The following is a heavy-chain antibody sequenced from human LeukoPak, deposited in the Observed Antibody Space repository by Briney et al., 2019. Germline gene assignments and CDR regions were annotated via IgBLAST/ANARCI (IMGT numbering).Heavy chain of an antibody. CDR3: ASLTPYYDSSGYYFGY. V-gene: IGHV3-23*01. J-gene: IGHJ4*02. CDR2: ISGSGGST. CDR1: GFTFSSYA. D-gene: IGHD3-22*01. Sequence: GGSLRLSCAASGFTFSSYAMSWVRQAPGKGLKWVSAISGSGGSTYYADSVKGRFTISRDNSKNTLYLQMNSLRAEDTAVYYCASLTPYYDSSGYYFGYWGQGTLVTVSS.